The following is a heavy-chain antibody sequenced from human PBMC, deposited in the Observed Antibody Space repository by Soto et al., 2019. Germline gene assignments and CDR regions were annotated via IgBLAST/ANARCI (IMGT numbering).Heavy chain of an antibody. CDR2: ISYDGSNK. Sequence: GGSLRLSCAASGFTFSSYGMHWVRQAPGKGLEWVAVISYDGSNKYYADSVKGRFTISRDNSKNTLYLQMNSLRAEDTAVYYCAKAHRESGWSPGDYWGQGTLVTVSS. CDR3: AKAHRESGWSPGDY. D-gene: IGHD6-19*01. CDR1: GFTFSSYG. V-gene: IGHV3-30*18. J-gene: IGHJ4*02.